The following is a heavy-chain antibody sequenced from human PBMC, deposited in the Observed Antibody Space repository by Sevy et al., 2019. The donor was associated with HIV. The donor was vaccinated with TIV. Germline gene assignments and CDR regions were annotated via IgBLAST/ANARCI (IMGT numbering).Heavy chain of an antibody. CDR3: ATHAGIAAAGRVFDY. V-gene: IGHV3-72*01. D-gene: IGHD6-13*01. J-gene: IGHJ4*02. CDR1: GFTFSDHY. Sequence: GGSLRLSCAASGFTFSDHYMEWVRQAPGKGLEWVGRTRNKADSYTTEYAASVKGRFTISRDDSKNSLYLQMNSRETEDTVVYYCATHAGIAAAGRVFDYWGQGSLVTVSS. CDR2: TRNKADSYTT.